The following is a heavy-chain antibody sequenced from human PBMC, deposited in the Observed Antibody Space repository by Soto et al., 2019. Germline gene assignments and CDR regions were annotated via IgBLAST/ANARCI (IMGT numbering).Heavy chain of an antibody. Sequence: GESLKISCKGSGYSFTSYWISWVRQMPGKGLEWMGRIDPSDSYTNYSPSFQGHVTISADKSISTAYLQWSSLKASDTAMYYCAKEGYSFVGMDVWGQGTTVTVSS. CDR1: GYSFTSYW. D-gene: IGHD5-18*01. V-gene: IGHV5-10-1*01. CDR3: AKEGYSFVGMDV. J-gene: IGHJ6*02. CDR2: IDPSDSYT.